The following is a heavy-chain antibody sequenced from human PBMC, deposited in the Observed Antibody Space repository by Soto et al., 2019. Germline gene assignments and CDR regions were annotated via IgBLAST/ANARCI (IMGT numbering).Heavy chain of an antibody. J-gene: IGHJ4*02. CDR1: GGTFSSYA. CDR3: ARADWNYVNGFDY. CDR2: IIPIFGTA. D-gene: IGHD1-7*01. Sequence: SVKVSCKASGGTFSSYAISWVRQAPGQGLEWMGGIIPIFGTANYAQKFQGRVTITADESTSTAYMELSSLRSEDTAVYYCARADWNYVNGFDYWGQGTLVTVSS. V-gene: IGHV1-69*13.